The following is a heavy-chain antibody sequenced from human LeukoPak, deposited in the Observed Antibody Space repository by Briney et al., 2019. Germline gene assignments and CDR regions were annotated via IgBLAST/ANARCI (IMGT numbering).Heavy chain of an antibody. J-gene: IGHJ5*02. CDR1: GFTFSNYD. CDR2: IDTAGHT. CDR3: IRGGDGFDP. V-gene: IGHV3-13*01. Sequence: GSLRLSCAASGFTFSNYDMHWVRQATGKGLEWVSAIDTAGHTYYIDSVKGRFTISRENAKNPLYLQMNSLRAEDTAVYYCIRGGDGFDPWGQRTLVTVSS. D-gene: IGHD3-10*01.